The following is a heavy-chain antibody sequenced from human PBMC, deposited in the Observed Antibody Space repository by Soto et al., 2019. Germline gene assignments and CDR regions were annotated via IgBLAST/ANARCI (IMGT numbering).Heavy chain of an antibody. CDR1: GGSISSCY. V-gene: IGHV4-4*07. CDR2: IYTSGST. CDR3: ARSGIQQRAYFDY. Sequence: QVQLEESGPGLVKPSETLSLTCTVSGGSISSCYWSWIREPAGEGLEWIGRIYTSGSTNYNPSLKSRVNMSVDTSKNQFSLKLSSVTAADTAVYYCARSGIQQRAYFDYWGQGTLVTVSS. J-gene: IGHJ4*02. D-gene: IGHD5-18*01.